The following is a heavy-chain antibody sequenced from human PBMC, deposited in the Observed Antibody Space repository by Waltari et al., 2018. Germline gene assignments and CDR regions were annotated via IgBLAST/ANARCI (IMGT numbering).Heavy chain of an antibody. D-gene: IGHD3-3*01. Sequence: EVQLVESGGGLVQPGGSLKLSCAASGCTFSGHAMHWGRPASGNGLGWVGRIRSKAHSYATEYAASVKGRFTISRDDSKNTAYLQMKSLKTEDTAVYYCTRGGAAARFLEWLFLDSWGQGTLVTVSS. CDR1: GCTFSGHA. V-gene: IGHV3-73*02. CDR2: IRSKAHSYAT. CDR3: TRGGAAARFLEWLFLDS. J-gene: IGHJ4*02.